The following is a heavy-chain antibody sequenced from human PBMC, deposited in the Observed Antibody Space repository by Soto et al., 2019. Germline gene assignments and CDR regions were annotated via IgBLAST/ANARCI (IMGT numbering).Heavy chain of an antibody. V-gene: IGHV3-30-3*01. Sequence: SLRLSCAASGFTFSSYAMHWVRQAPGKGLEWVAVISYDGSNKYYADSVKGRFTISRDNSKNTLYLQMNSLRAEDTAVYYCARVWRDSYGYSYYYYGMDVWGQGTTVTVSS. CDR1: GFTFSSYA. J-gene: IGHJ6*02. D-gene: IGHD5-18*01. CDR2: ISYDGSNK. CDR3: ARVWRDSYGYSYYYYGMDV.